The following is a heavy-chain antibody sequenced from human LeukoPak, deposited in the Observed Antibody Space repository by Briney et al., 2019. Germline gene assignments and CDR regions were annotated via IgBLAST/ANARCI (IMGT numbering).Heavy chain of an antibody. Sequence: GGSLRLSCAASGFTFSTFAVSWVRQAPGKGLEWVSGITGSGGSTYYADSVKGRFTISRDNSKNMPYLQMNNLRAEDTAVYYCAKVLSGTYSTFDYWGQGTLVTVSS. J-gene: IGHJ4*02. CDR2: ITGSGGST. V-gene: IGHV3-23*01. D-gene: IGHD1-26*01. CDR1: GFTFSTFA. CDR3: AKVLSGTYSTFDY.